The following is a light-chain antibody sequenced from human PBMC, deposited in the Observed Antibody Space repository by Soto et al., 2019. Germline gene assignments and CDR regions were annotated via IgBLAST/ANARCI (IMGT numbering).Light chain of an antibody. CDR1: ENINMW. Sequence: IQMTQSPSTLSASVGDRVTITFRASENINMWLAWYQQKPGQAPRLLIQRASRVERGVPSRFSGSGSGTEFTLTISSLQPDDFATYYCQQYNSYWTFGQGTKVDIK. J-gene: IGKJ1*01. V-gene: IGKV1-5*03. CDR2: RAS. CDR3: QQYNSYWT.